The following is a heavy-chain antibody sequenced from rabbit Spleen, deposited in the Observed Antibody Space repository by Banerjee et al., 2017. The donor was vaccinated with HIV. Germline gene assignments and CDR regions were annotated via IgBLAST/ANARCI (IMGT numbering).Heavy chain of an antibody. CDR2: INAVTGKA. V-gene: IGHV1S45*01. D-gene: IGHD6-1*01. CDR1: GFSFSNKAV. CDR3: ARAYTGGYSYALTRLDL. J-gene: IGHJ3*01. Sequence: QEQLVESGGGLVQPEGSLTLTCKASGFSFSNKAVMCWVRQAPGKGLEWIACINAVTGKAVYASWAKGRFTFSKTSSTTVTLQMTSLTDADTATYFCARAYTGGYSYALTRLDLWGPGTLVTVS.